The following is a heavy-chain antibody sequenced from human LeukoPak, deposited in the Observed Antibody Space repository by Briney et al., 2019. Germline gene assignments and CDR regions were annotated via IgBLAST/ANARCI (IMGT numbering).Heavy chain of an antibody. CDR2: MNPNSSNT. CDR3: ARAPYSSSWYPFDY. J-gene: IGHJ4*02. D-gene: IGHD6-13*01. CDR1: GYTFTSYD. V-gene: IGHV1-8*01. Sequence: ASVKVSCKASGYTFTSYDINWVRQATGQGLEWMGWMNPNSSNTGYAQKFQGRVTMTRNTSISTAYMELSSLRSEDTAVYYCARAPYSSSWYPFDYWSQGTLVTVSS.